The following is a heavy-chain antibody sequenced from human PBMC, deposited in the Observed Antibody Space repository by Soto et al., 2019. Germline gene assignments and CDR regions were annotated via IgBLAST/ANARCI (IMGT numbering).Heavy chain of an antibody. J-gene: IGHJ4*02. CDR3: TRGSSGWFPRPLDY. Sequence: QVQLRESGPGLVKPSETLSLTCTVSGGSITSLYWSWVRQPPGKGLEWIGYIYYNGNTNYNPSLKSRVTISVDTSKNQFSLNLSSVTAADTAVYYCTRGSSGWFPRPLDYWGQGTLVTVSS. CDR2: IYYNGNT. D-gene: IGHD6-19*01. CDR1: GGSITSLY. V-gene: IGHV4-59*11.